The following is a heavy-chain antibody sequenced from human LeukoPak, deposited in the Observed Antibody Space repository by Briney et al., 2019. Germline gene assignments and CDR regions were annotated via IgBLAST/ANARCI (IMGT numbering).Heavy chain of an antibody. CDR1: GFTFDDYA. J-gene: IGHJ3*02. Sequence: SLSLSCAASGFTFDDYAMHWVRQAPGKGLEWVSGISWNSGSIGYADSVKGRFTISKDNAKNSLYLQMNSLRADDTAVYYCARDGLSTSYAFDIWGQGTTVTVSS. V-gene: IGHV3-9*01. CDR3: ARDGLSTSYAFDI. CDR2: ISWNSGSI. D-gene: IGHD2-2*01.